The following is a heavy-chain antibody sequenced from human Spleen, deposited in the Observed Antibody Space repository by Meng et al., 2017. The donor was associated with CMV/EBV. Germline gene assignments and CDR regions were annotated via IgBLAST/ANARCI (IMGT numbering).Heavy chain of an antibody. D-gene: IGHD1-1*01. J-gene: IGHJ4*02. CDR3: ARNGQKTGTPSNY. CDR1: RFTFSRYW. CDR2: ISTSGSTM. Sequence: GESLKISCAGSRFTFSRYWMSWVRQAPGQGLEWVSYISTSGSTMYYADSVKGRFTVSRDNAKNSLYLQMNSLRAEDTAVYYCARNGQKTGTPSNYWGQGTLVTVSS. V-gene: IGHV3-48*03.